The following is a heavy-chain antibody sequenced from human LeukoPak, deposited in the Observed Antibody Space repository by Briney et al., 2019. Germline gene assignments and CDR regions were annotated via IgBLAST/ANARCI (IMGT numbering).Heavy chain of an antibody. V-gene: IGHV1-58*01. D-gene: IGHD3-22*01. CDR1: GLTFTSSA. Sequence: ASVKVSCKASGLTFTSSAVQWVRQARGQRLEWIGWIVVGSGNTNYAQKFQERVTITRDMSTSTAYMELSSLRSEDTAVYYCAADKGYDSSGYLLPTGGYWGQGTLVTVSS. CDR2: IVVGSGNT. J-gene: IGHJ4*02. CDR3: AADKGYDSSGYLLPTGGY.